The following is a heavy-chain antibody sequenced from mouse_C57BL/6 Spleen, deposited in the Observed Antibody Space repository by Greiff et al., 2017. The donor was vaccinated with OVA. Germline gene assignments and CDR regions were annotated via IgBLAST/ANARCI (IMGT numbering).Heavy chain of an antibody. CDR1: GFTFSDYG. V-gene: IGHV5-17*01. Sequence: EVKLQESGGGLVKPGGSLKLSCAASGFTFSDYGMHWVRQAPEKGLEWVAYISSGSSTIYYADTVKGRFTISRDNAKNTLFLQMTSLRSEDTAMYYCAIGSNYAMDYWGQGTSVTVSS. CDR3: AIGSNYAMDY. J-gene: IGHJ4*01. D-gene: IGHD1-1*01. CDR2: ISSGSSTI.